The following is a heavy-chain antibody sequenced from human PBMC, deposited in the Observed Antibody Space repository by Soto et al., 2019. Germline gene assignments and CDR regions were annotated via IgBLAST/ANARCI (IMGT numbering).Heavy chain of an antibody. V-gene: IGHV3-33*01. D-gene: IGHD2-15*01. CDR3: ARVLRCSGGSCYRVNYYGMDV. Sequence: PGGSLRLSCAASGFTFSSYGMHWVRQAPGKGLEWVAVIWYDGSNKYYADSVKGRFTISRDNSKNTLYLQMNSLRAEDTAVYYCARVLRCSGGSCYRVNYYGMDVWGQGTTVTVPS. CDR2: IWYDGSNK. J-gene: IGHJ6*02. CDR1: GFTFSSYG.